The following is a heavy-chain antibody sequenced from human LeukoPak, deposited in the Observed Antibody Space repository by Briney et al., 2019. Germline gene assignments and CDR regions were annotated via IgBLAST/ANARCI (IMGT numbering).Heavy chain of an antibody. Sequence: SDTLSLTCAVSGDSLSNSNWWTWLRPPPGKGLEWIGNIYYSGGTYYNPSLKSRVTISLDTSKNQFSLKLSSVTAADTAVYYCARVGSSGWPDDAFDIWGQGTMVTVSS. V-gene: IGHV4-4*02. D-gene: IGHD6-19*01. CDR1: GDSLSNSNW. CDR2: IYYSGGT. CDR3: ARVGSSGWPDDAFDI. J-gene: IGHJ3*02.